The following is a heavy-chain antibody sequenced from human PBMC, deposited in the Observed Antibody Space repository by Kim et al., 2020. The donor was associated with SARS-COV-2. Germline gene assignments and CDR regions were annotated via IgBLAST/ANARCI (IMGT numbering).Heavy chain of an antibody. CDR3: ARDPLQWRITGTTI. Sequence: GGSLRLSCAASGFTFSSYAMHWVRQAPGKGLEWVAVISYDGSNKYYADSVKGRFTISRDNSKNTLYLQMNSLRVEDTAVYYCARDPLQWRITGTTIWGQEPWSPSPQ. CDR2: ISYDGSNK. D-gene: IGHD1-20*01. CDR1: GFTFSSYA. V-gene: IGHV3-30*04. J-gene: IGHJ4*01.